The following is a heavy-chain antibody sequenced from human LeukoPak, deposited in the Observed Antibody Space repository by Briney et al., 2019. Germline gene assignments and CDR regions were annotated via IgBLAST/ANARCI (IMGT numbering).Heavy chain of an antibody. CDR3: ARDPYSYGYVLCDY. Sequence: GGSLRLSCAASGFTFSSYEMNWVRQAPGKGLEWVSSISSSSSYIYYADSVKGRFTISRDNAKNSLYLQMNSLRAEDTAVYYCARDPYSYGYVLCDYWGQGTLVTVSS. J-gene: IGHJ4*02. CDR1: GFTFSSYE. V-gene: IGHV3-21*01. D-gene: IGHD5-18*01. CDR2: ISSSSSYI.